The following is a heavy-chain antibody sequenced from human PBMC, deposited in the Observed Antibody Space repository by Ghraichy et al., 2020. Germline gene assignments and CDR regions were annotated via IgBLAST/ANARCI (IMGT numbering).Heavy chain of an antibody. Sequence: GESLNISCAASGFTVSSNYMSWVRQAPGKGLEWVSVIYSGGSTYYADSVKGRFTISRDNSKNTLYLQMNSLRAEDTAVYYCARGKDITSEFDYWGQGTLVTVSS. J-gene: IGHJ4*02. D-gene: IGHD1-20*01. CDR2: IYSGGST. CDR1: GFTVSSNY. V-gene: IGHV3-53*01. CDR3: ARGKDITSEFDY.